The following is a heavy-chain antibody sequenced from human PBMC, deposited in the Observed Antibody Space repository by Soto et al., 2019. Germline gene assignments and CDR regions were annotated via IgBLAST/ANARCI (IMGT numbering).Heavy chain of an antibody. CDR2: ISGGGGRT. D-gene: IGHD6-6*01. Sequence: DVQLLESGGGLVQPGGSLRLSCAASGFTFSSYAMTWVRQAPGKGLQWVSAISGGGGRTYYADSVKGRFTISIDNSKNTLYLQMNSLRAEDTAVYFCARDLEYSSYYYYYYMDVWGKGTTVTVSS. CDR3: ARDLEYSSYYYYYYMDV. CDR1: GFTFSSYA. V-gene: IGHV3-23*01. J-gene: IGHJ6*03.